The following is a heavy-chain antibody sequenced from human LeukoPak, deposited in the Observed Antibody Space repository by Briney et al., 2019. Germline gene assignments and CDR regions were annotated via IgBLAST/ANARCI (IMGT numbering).Heavy chain of an antibody. V-gene: IGHV3-15*01. CDR1: GFTFSNAW. D-gene: IGHD3-10*01. J-gene: IGHJ4*02. CDR2: IKSKTDGGTT. Sequence: GGSLRLSCAASGFTFSNAWMSWVRQAPGKGLEWVGRIKSKTDGGTTDYAAPVKGRFTISGDDSKNTLYLQMNSLKTEDTAVYYCTTNRNYYGSGSYSGGQGTLVTVSS. CDR3: TTNRNYYGSGSYS.